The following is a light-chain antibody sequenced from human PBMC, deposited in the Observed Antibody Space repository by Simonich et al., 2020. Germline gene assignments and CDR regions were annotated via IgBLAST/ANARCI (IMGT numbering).Light chain of an antibody. CDR2: EGS. CDR3: CSYAGSSTFNWV. J-gene: IGLJ3*02. Sequence: QSALTQPASVSGSPGKSITISCTGTSSYVGRYNLVYWYQQHPGKAPQLMIYEGSKRPSGVSNRFSGSKSGNTASLTISGLQAEDEADYYCCSYAGSSTFNWVFGGGTKLTVL. CDR1: SSYVGRYNL. V-gene: IGLV2-23*03.